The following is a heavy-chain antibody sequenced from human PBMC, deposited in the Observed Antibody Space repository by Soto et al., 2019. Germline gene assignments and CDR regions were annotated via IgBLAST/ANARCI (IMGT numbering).Heavy chain of an antibody. CDR2: INVYNGNT. CDR1: GYTFTTYG. J-gene: IGHJ4*02. V-gene: IGHV1-18*01. Sequence: GASVKVSCKASGYTFTTYGISWVRQAPGQGLEWMGWINVYNGNTKYAQKLQGRVTMTTDTSTSTAYMELRSLISDDTAVYYCARDYGDYYDSSGYYPPDYWGQGTLVTVSS. D-gene: IGHD3-22*01. CDR3: ARDYGDYYDSSGYYPPDY.